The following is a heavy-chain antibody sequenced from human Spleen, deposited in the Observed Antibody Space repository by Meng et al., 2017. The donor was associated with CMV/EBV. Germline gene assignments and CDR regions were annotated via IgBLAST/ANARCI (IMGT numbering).Heavy chain of an antibody. CDR3: TRRDILTGYNDY. CDR1: GYSFTSYW. CDR2: IYPGDSDT. D-gene: IGHD3-9*01. Sequence: KVSCKGSGYSFTSYWIGWVRQMPGKGLEWMGIIYPGDSDTRYSPSFQGQVTISADKSISTAYLQWSSLKASDTAIYYCTRRDILTGYNDYWGQGTLVTVSS. V-gene: IGHV5-51*01. J-gene: IGHJ4*02.